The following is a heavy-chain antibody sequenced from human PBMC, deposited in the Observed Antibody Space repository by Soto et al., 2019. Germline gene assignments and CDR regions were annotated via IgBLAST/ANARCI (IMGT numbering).Heavy chain of an antibody. CDR3: ARRSSFYYGSGSYYDDY. Sequence: SETLSLTCTVSGGSISSSSYYWGWIRQPPGKGLEWIGSIYYSGSTYYNPSLKSRVTISVDTSKNQFSLKLSSVTAADTAVYYCARRSSFYYGSGSYYDDYWGQGTLVTVSS. CDR2: IYYSGST. J-gene: IGHJ4*02. CDR1: GGSISSSSYY. V-gene: IGHV4-39*01. D-gene: IGHD3-10*01.